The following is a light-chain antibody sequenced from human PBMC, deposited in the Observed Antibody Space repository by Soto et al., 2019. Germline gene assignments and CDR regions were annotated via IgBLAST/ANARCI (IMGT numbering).Light chain of an antibody. Sequence: DIQMTQSPSTLSGAVGDRVTITCRASQTISSWLAWYQQKPGKAPKLLIYKASTLKSGVPSRFSGSGSGTEFTLSISSLQPDDFGTYYCQQYDEHSITFGQGTRLE. CDR2: KAS. CDR3: QQYDEHSIT. J-gene: IGKJ5*01. CDR1: QTISSW. V-gene: IGKV1-5*03.